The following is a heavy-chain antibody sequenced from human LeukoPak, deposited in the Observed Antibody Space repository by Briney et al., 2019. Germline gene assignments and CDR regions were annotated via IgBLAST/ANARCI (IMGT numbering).Heavy chain of an antibody. CDR2: INPNSGGT. Sequence: GASVKVSCKASGYTFTDYYMHWVRQAPGQGLEWMGWINPNSGGTNYAQKFQGRVTTTRDTSLSTAYMELSRLRSDDTAVYYCARDRYTYGHYYMDVWGKGTTVTVSS. J-gene: IGHJ6*03. D-gene: IGHD5-18*01. CDR3: ARDRYTYGHYYMDV. CDR1: GYTFTDYY. V-gene: IGHV1-2*02.